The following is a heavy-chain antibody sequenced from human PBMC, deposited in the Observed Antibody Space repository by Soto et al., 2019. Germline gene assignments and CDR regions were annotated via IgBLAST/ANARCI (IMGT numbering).Heavy chain of an antibody. CDR2: ISYDGSNK. CDR1: GFTFSSYG. CDR3: AKDSRIAAAGLVDY. V-gene: IGHV3-30*18. J-gene: IGHJ4*02. D-gene: IGHD6-13*01. Sequence: PGGSLRLSCAASGFTFSSYGMHWVRQAPGKGLEWVAVISYDGSNKYYADSVRGRFTISRDNSKNTLYLQMNSLRAEDTAVYYCAKDSRIAAAGLVDYWGQGTLVTVSS.